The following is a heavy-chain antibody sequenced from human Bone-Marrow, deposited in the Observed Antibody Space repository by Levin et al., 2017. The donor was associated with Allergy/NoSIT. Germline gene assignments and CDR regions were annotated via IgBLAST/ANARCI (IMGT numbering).Heavy chain of an antibody. CDR3: AKAFRENLRRGYYYYGMDV. V-gene: IGHV3-30*18. D-gene: IGHD2-21*01. CDR1: GFTFSSYG. CDR2: ISYDGSNK. Sequence: GGSLRLSCAASGFTFSSYGMHWVRQAPGKGLEWVAVISYDGSNKYYADSVKGRFTISRDNSKNTLYLQMNSLRAEDTAVYYCAKAFRENLRRGYYYYGMDVWGQGTTVTVSS. J-gene: IGHJ6*02.